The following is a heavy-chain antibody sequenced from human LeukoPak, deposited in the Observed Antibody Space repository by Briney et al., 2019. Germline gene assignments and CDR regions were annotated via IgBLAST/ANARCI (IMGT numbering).Heavy chain of an antibody. CDR2: IWYDGSKK. CDR1: GFIFSNYG. V-gene: IGHV3-33*01. CDR3: ARVYSSGWADFDY. J-gene: IGHJ4*02. Sequence: GGSLRLSCAASGFIFSNYGMHWVRQAPGKGLEWVAVIWYDGSKKYYADSVKGRFTISRDYSKNTLYLQMNSLRAEDTAVYYCARVYSSGWADFDYWGQGTLVTVSS. D-gene: IGHD6-19*01.